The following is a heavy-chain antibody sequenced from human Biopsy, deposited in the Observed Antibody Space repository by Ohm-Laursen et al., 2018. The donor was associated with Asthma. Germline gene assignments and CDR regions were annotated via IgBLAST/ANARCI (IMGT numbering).Heavy chain of an antibody. CDR1: GFSDSNFA. CDR3: VRDGTDDAFDI. Sequence: SLRLSCAPSGFSDSNFAIHWVRQAPGKGLKWVGVISKDASTQDNADSVEGRFTIARDNSKNTLDLQMNSLREEDTAVYYCVRDGTDDAFDIWGQGTVVSVSS. V-gene: IGHV3-30*01. CDR2: ISKDASTQ. D-gene: IGHD1-1*01. J-gene: IGHJ3*02.